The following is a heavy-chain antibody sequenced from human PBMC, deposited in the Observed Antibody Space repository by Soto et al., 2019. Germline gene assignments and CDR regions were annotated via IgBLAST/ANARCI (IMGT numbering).Heavy chain of an antibody. V-gene: IGHV3-21*01. CDR3: APDPTHGGTSSWDADS. J-gene: IGHJ4*02. D-gene: IGHD2-15*01. Sequence: GSLVLACAASGFIFTSNSMNWVRQVPGKGLQWLSSISSSGTFKSYGDSVKGRFTISRDNAKNSLFLQMNNLRGEDTGLYYCAPDPTHGGTSSWDADSWGQGTLVTVYS. CDR1: GFIFTSNS. CDR2: ISSSGTFK.